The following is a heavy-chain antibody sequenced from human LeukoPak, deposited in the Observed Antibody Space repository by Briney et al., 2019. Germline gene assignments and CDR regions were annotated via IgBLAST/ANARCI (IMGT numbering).Heavy chain of an antibody. CDR1: GFTFSSYA. CDR2: ISGSGGST. CDR3: ANGGYSSRETIDY. V-gene: IGHV3-23*01. Sequence: GGSLRLSCAASGFTFSSYAMSWVRQAPGKGLEWVSAISGSGGSTYYADSVKGRFTISRDNSKNTLYLQMNSLRAEDTAVYYCANGGYSSRETIDYWGQGTLVTVSS. J-gene: IGHJ4*02. D-gene: IGHD6-19*01.